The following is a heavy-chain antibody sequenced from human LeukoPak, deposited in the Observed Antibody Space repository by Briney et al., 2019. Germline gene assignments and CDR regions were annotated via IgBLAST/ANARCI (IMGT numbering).Heavy chain of an antibody. Sequence: PGGSLRLSCAASGFTISSYWMSWVRQAPGKGLEWVANIKQDGSEKYYVDSVKGRFTISRDNAKNSLYLQMNSLRAEDTAVYYCARVFLGSEFDYWGQGTLVTVSS. D-gene: IGHD3-3*01. J-gene: IGHJ4*02. CDR3: ARVFLGSEFDY. V-gene: IGHV3-7*01. CDR2: IKQDGSEK. CDR1: GFTISSYW.